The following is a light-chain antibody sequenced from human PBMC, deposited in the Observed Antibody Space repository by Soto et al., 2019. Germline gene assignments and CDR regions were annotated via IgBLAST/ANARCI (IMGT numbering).Light chain of an antibody. V-gene: IGKV1-13*02. Sequence: AIQLTQSPSSLSASVGDRVTITCRASQGISSALAWYQQKAGNAPNLLIYDASSLESGVPSRFSGSGSGTDFTLTISSLQPDDFATYYCQQYNSYSWTFGQGTKVDI. CDR3: QQYNSYSWT. CDR2: DAS. J-gene: IGKJ1*01. CDR1: QGISSA.